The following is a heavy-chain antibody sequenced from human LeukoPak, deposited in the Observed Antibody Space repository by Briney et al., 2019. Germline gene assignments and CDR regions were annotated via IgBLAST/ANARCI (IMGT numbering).Heavy chain of an antibody. V-gene: IGHV1-69*13. J-gene: IGHJ4*02. CDR2: IIPIFGTA. CDR3: ARVSPKEDSGYDDY. D-gene: IGHD5-12*01. Sequence: ASVKVSCKASGGTFSSYAISWVRQAPGQGLEWMGGIIPIFGTANYAQKFQGRVTITADESTSTAYMELSSLRSEDTAVYYCARVSPKEDSGYDDYWGQGTLVIVSS. CDR1: GGTFSSYA.